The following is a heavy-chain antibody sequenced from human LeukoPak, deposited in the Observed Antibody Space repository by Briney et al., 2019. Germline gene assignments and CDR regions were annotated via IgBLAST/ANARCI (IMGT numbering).Heavy chain of an antibody. D-gene: IGHD3-10*01. CDR1: GYTFTGYY. J-gene: IGHJ4*02. CDR3: ARVLSRYYGSGSYGY. V-gene: IGHV1-2*02. CDR2: INPNSGGT. Sequence: ASVKVSCKASGYTFTGYYMHWVRQAPGQGLEWMGWINPNSGGTNYAQKFQGRVTMTRDTSISTAYMELSRLRSDDTAVYYCARVLSRYYGSGSYGYWGQGTLVTVSS.